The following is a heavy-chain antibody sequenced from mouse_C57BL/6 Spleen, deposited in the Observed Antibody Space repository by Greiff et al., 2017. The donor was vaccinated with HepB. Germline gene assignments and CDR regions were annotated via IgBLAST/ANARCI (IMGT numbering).Heavy chain of an antibody. V-gene: IGHV5-6*01. CDR1: GFTFSSYG. CDR2: ISSGGSYT. D-gene: IGHD6-1*01. CDR3: ARGSKARDYFDY. Sequence: EVHLVESGGDLVKPGGSLKLSCAASGFTFSSYGMSWVRQTTDKRLEWVATISSGGSYTYYPDSVKGRFTISRDNAKNTLYLQMNSLKSEDTAMYYCARGSKARDYFDYWGQGTTLTVSS. J-gene: IGHJ2*01.